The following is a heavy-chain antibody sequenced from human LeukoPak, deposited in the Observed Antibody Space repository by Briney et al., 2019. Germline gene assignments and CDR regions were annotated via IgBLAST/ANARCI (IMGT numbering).Heavy chain of an antibody. Sequence: GGSLRLSCAASGFTFSSYSMNWVRQAPGKGLEWVSSISSSSSYIYYADSVKGRFTISRDNAKNSMYLLMNSLRVEDTAVYYCVRDVLYYYGAERLFWFDPWGQGTLVTVSS. J-gene: IGHJ5*02. V-gene: IGHV3-21*01. CDR3: VRDVLYYYGAERLFWFDP. CDR2: ISSSSSYI. D-gene: IGHD3-10*01. CDR1: GFTFSSYS.